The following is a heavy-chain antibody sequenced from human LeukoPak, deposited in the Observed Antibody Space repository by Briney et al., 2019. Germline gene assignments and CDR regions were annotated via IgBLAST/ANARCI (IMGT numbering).Heavy chain of an antibody. J-gene: IGHJ4*02. Sequence: SETLSLTCTVSGGSIGSHYWTWIRQTPGKGLEWIGIIYHSGSNHYNPSLKSRVSISVDTSKNQFSLILTSVTAADTAVYYCARVDIVATIHFDYWGQGTLVTVSS. CDR3: ARVDIVATIHFDY. V-gene: IGHV4-59*08. CDR1: GGSIGSHY. CDR2: IYHSGSN. D-gene: IGHD5-12*01.